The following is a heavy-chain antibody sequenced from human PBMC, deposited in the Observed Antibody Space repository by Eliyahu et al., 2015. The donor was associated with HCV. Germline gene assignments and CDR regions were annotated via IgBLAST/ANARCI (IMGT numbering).Heavy chain of an antibody. D-gene: IGHD2-2*01. Sequence: EVQLVESGGGLVQPGGSLRLSCAASGFTFSSYWMSWVRQGPGKGLEWVAXIKQDGSEKYYVDSVKGRFTISRDNAKNSLYLQMNSLRAEDTAVYYCARDKPRLRCSSTSCYSIRYYGMDVWGQGTTVTVSS. V-gene: IGHV3-7*01. CDR2: IKQDGSEK. CDR1: GFTFSSYW. J-gene: IGHJ6*02. CDR3: ARDKPRLRCSSTSCYSIRYYGMDV.